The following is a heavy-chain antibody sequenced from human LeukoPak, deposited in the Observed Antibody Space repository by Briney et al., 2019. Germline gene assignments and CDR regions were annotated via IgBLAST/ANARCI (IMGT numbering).Heavy chain of an antibody. V-gene: IGHV1-69*13. J-gene: IGHJ4*02. Sequence: SVKVSFKASGGTFSSYAISWVRQAPGQGLEWMGGIIPIFGTANYAQKFQGRVTVTADESTSTAYMELSSLRSEDTAVYYCARDIGDGIHRYSSGWHPGGNYFDYWGQGTLVTVSS. CDR1: GGTFSSYA. CDR3: ARDIGDGIHRYSSGWHPGGNYFDY. CDR2: IIPIFGTA. D-gene: IGHD6-19*01.